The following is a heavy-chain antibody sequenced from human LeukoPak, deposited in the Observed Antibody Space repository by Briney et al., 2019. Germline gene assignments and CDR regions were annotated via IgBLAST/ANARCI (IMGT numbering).Heavy chain of an antibody. CDR2: INWNDGRT. CDR3: ARPAGTRTGHLKN. Sequence: TGGSLRLSCSASGFTFYDYGMSWVRQAPGKGLGLVSGINWNDGRTGYADSVKRRFTISRDHAKPSLYLQMNSLRAEDTALYYCARPAGTRTGHLKNWGQGTLVTVSS. J-gene: IGHJ4*02. CDR1: GFTFYDYG. D-gene: IGHD1-7*01. V-gene: IGHV3-20*04.